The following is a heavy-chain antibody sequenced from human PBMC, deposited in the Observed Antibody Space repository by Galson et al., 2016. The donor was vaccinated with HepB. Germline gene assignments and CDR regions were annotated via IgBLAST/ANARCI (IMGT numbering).Heavy chain of an antibody. D-gene: IGHD6-6*01. CDR2: IYTGGST. CDR3: ARAVALSAGRLPDY. Sequence: TLSLTCTVSGDSISSISYYWSWIRQPAGKGLEWIGRIYTGGSTHYNPSLKSRVSFSSDTSRNQFSLRLSSVTAADTAIYFCARAVALSAGRLPDYWGQGTLVTVSS. J-gene: IGHJ4*02. CDR1: GDSISSISYY. V-gene: IGHV4-61*02.